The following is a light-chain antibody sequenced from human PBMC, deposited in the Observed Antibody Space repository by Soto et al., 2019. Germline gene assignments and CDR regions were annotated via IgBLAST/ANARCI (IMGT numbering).Light chain of an antibody. CDR2: GAS. CDR1: QSVISSY. V-gene: IGKV3-20*01. J-gene: IGKJ2*01. CDR3: QQYHSSPPTFT. Sequence: EIVLTQSPGTLSLSPGERASLSCRASQSVISSYLAWYQQKPGQAPRLLIYGASNRATVIPVRFSGSGSGTDFNLTISRLEPEAFAMYFCQQYHSSPPTFTFGQGTKLEI.